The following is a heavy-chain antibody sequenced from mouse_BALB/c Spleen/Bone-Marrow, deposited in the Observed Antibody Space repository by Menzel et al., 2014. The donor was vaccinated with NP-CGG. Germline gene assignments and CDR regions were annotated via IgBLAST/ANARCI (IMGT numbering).Heavy chain of an antibody. CDR2: INPYNEGS. V-gene: IGHV1-14*01. CDR1: GYTFTRYV. CDR3: ARERDYGDYFDY. D-gene: IGHD1-1*01. Sequence: VQLKESGPKLVKPGASVKMSCKASGYTFTRYVIHWVRQKPGQGLDWIGYINPYNEGSKYNEKFKGEATLTSDKSSHTAYMELSSLTSDDSAVYYCARERDYGDYFDYWGQGTTLTVSS. J-gene: IGHJ2*01.